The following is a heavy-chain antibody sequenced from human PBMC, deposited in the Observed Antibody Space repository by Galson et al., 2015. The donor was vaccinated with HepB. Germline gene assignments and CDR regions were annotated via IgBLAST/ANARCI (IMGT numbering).Heavy chain of an antibody. D-gene: IGHD6-13*01. V-gene: IGHV3-21*01. J-gene: IGHJ4*02. CDR1: GFTFSSFA. Sequence: SLRLSCAASGFTFSSFAMNWVRQAPGKGLEWVSSISSTSSYIYYADSVKGRFTISRDNANNLLFLQLNDLRADDTAVYYCAKDHTYSSSWSSFDYWGRGTLVTVSS. CDR2: ISSTSSYI. CDR3: AKDHTYSSSWSSFDY.